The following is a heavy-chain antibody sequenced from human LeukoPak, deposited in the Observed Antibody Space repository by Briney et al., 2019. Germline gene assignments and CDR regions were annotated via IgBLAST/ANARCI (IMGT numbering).Heavy chain of an antibody. CDR2: IYHSGST. J-gene: IGHJ4*02. D-gene: IGHD1-26*01. Sequence: PSETLSLTCAVSGGSISSSYWWSWVRQPPGKGLEWIGEIYHSGSTNYNPSLKSRVTISVDKSKNQFSLKLSSVTAADTAVYYCARVSSGATTVDYWGQGTLVTVSS. CDR1: GGSISSSYW. CDR3: ARVSSGATTVDY. V-gene: IGHV4-4*02.